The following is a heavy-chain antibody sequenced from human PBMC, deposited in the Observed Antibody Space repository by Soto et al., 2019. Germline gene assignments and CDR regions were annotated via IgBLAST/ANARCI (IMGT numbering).Heavy chain of an antibody. J-gene: IGHJ6*02. CDR1: GGSISSYY. V-gene: IGHV4-59*01. D-gene: IGHD3-16*01. CDR2: IYYSGST. CDR3: ARDLGGVRDYYHGMDV. Sequence: SETLSLTCTVSGGSISSYYWSWIRQPPGKGLEWIGYIYYSGSTNYNPSLKSRVTISVDTSKNQFSLKLSSVTTADTAVYYCARDLGGVRDYYHGMDVWGQGTTVTVSS.